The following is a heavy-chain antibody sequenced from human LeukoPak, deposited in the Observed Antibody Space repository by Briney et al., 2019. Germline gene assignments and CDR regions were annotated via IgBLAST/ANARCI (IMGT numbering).Heavy chain of an antibody. CDR1: GFAFNSYW. Sequence: PGGSLRLSCVASGFAFNSYWMTWVRQAPGKGLEWVANIKQDGSEKYYVDSVKGRFTISRDNAKNSLYLQMNSLRAEDTAVYYCVRAIGAAGSYWGQGTLVTVSS. D-gene: IGHD6-13*01. V-gene: IGHV3-7*03. CDR3: VRAIGAAGSY. J-gene: IGHJ4*02. CDR2: IKQDGSEK.